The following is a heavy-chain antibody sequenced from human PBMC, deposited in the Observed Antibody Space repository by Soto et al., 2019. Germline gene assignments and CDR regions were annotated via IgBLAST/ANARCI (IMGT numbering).Heavy chain of an antibody. CDR1: GFTFSSYG. J-gene: IGHJ5*02. CDR2: IWYDGSNK. D-gene: IGHD5-12*01. CDR3: ARYSINSGFDP. V-gene: IGHV3-30*02. Sequence: PGGSLRLSCAASGFTFSSYGMHWVRQAPGKGLECVAIIWYDGSNKYYADSVKGRFTISRDNSKNTLYLQMNSLRSDDTAVYYCARYSINSGFDPWGQGTLVTVSS.